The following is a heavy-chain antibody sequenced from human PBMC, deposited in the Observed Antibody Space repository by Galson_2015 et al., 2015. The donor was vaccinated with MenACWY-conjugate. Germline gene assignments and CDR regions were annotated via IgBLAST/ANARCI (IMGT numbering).Heavy chain of an antibody. CDR2: IYDSGST. CDR1: GFTFSSYW. V-gene: IGHV4-59*01. J-gene: IGHJ6*02. Sequence: LRLSCAASGFTFSSYWMHWVRQAPGKGLVWIGQIYDSGSTNHSPSLKSRVTISVDTSKNLFSLKLTSVTAADTAVYYCARAPHYDVLTGVYYYHGVDVWGQGITVTVSS. CDR3: ARAPHYDVLTGVYYYHGVDV. D-gene: IGHD3-9*01.